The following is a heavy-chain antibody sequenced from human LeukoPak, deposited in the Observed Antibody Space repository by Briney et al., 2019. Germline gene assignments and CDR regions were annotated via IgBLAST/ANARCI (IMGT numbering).Heavy chain of an antibody. CDR2: IWYDGSDK. J-gene: IGHJ3*02. CDR1: GFTFSSDD. D-gene: IGHD4-23*01. V-gene: IGHV3-33*01. CDR3: ARGRYGGDSVAAFDI. Sequence: GGSLRLSCVASGFTFSSDDMHWVRQAPGRGLEWVAVIWYDGSDKGYADSVKGRFTISRDNSKNTVYLQMNSLRAEDTAVYYCARGRYGGDSVAAFDIWGQGTMVTVAS.